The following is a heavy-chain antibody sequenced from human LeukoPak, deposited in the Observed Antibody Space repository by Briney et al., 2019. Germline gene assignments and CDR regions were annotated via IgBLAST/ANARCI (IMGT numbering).Heavy chain of an antibody. Sequence: QPGGSLRLSCAASGFTFSSYAMSWVRQAPGKGLEWVSAISGSGGSTYYADSVKGRFTISRDNSKNTLYLQMNSLRAEDTAVYYCAKAITMIVVVTADDAFDIWGQGIMVTVSS. V-gene: IGHV3-23*01. CDR1: GFTFSSYA. D-gene: IGHD3-22*01. J-gene: IGHJ3*02. CDR2: ISGSGGST. CDR3: AKAITMIVVVTADDAFDI.